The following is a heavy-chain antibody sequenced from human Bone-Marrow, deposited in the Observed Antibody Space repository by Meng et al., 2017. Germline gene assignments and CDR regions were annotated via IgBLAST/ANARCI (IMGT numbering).Heavy chain of an antibody. Sequence: QVQLQESGPGLVKPSETLSLTCTVSSGSINSYFWSWIRQHPGKGPEWIGYISYSGSTNYNPSLKSRVTISVDTSKNQFSLKLSSVTAADTAVYYCARAIATRPDVFDYWGQGTLVTVSS. CDR1: SGSINSYF. V-gene: IGHV4-59*01. J-gene: IGHJ4*02. D-gene: IGHD6-6*01. CDR2: ISYSGST. CDR3: ARAIATRPDVFDY.